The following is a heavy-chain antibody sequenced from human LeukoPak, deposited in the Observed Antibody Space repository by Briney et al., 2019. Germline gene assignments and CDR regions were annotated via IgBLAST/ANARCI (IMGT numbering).Heavy chain of an antibody. J-gene: IGHJ4*02. CDR1: GYSFTNYW. CDR2: IDPSDSYT. CDR3: ARDDSSGYDY. Sequence: GESLRISCKGSGYSFTNYWISWVRQMPGKGLEWMGRIDPSDSYTNYSPSFQGHVTISTDKSISTAYLQWSSRKASDTAMYYCARDDSSGYDYWGQGTMVTVSS. V-gene: IGHV5-10-1*01. D-gene: IGHD3-22*01.